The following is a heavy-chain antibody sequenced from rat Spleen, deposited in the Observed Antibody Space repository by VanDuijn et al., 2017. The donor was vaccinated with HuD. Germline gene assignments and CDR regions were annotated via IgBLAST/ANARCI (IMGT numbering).Heavy chain of an antibody. CDR3: TREQSGTWAY. D-gene: IGHD5-1*01. Sequence: EVQLVEFGGGLVQPGRSLKLSCVASGFTFHNYSVTWIRPAPGKGRGWVASINNTWGRTYSPDSVKGRFTISRDNAKSTLYLQMNSLRSEDTATYYCTREQSGTWAYWGQGTLVTVSS. CDR2: INNTWGRT. J-gene: IGHJ3*01. V-gene: IGHV5-31*01. CDR1: GFTFHNYS.